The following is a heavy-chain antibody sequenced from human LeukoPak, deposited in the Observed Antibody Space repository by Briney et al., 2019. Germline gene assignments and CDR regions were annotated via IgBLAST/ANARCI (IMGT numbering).Heavy chain of an antibody. CDR1: GYSISSGYY. D-gene: IGHD3/OR15-3a*01. CDR3: ARQTGSGLFILP. V-gene: IGHV4-38-2*02. CDR2: IYHSGST. Sequence: SETLSLTCTVSGYSISSGYYWGWIRPPPGKGLEWIGSIYHSGSTYYNPSLKSRVTISVDTSKNQFSLQLSSVTAADTAVYYCARQTGSGLFILPGGQGTLVTVSS. J-gene: IGHJ4*02.